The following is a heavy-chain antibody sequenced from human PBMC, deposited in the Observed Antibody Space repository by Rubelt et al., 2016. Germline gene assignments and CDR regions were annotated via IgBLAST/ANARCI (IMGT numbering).Heavy chain of an antibody. D-gene: IGHD7-27*01. Sequence: QVQLVQSGAEVKKPGASVKVSCKAAGYTFTSYGISWVREAPGQGLEWMGWISAYNGNTNYEQKRQGRVTMTTDTSTSTAYMELRGLGSDDTAVYYCARYLGIEGDFDYWGQGTLVTVSS. V-gene: IGHV1-18*01. CDR3: ARYLGIEGDFDY. CDR2: ISAYNGNT. CDR1: GYTFTSYG. J-gene: IGHJ4*02.